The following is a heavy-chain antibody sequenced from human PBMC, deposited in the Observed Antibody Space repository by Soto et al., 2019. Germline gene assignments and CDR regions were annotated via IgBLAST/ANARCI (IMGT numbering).Heavy chain of an antibody. J-gene: IGHJ3*02. Sequence: GASVKVPCKASGYTFTSYAMHWVRQAPGQRLEWMGWINAGNGNTKYSQKFQGRVTITRDTSASTAYMELSSLRSEDTAVYYCARGSPYDSSGFNIWGQGTMVTVSS. D-gene: IGHD3-22*01. CDR1: GYTFTSYA. CDR2: INAGNGNT. CDR3: ARGSPYDSSGFNI. V-gene: IGHV1-3*01.